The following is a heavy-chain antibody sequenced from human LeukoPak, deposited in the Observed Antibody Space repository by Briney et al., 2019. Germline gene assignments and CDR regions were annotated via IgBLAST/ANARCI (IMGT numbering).Heavy chain of an antibody. V-gene: IGHV3-23*01. Sequence: GGSLRLSCAASGFTFSNYAMSWVRQAPGKGLEWVSAISGSGGSPYYADSVKGRFTISRDNSKNTLYLQMNSLRAEDTAVYYCAKDTRSGYCDSRLDWWGQGSLVTVSS. CDR2: ISGSGGSP. CDR1: GFTFSNYA. CDR3: AKDTRSGYCDSRLDW. D-gene: IGHD3-22*01. J-gene: IGHJ4*02.